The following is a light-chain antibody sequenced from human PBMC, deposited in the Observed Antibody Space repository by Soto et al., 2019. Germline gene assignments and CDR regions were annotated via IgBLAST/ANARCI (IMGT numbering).Light chain of an antibody. CDR1: QSITTW. Sequence: DIQMTQSPSTVSAYVGDSVTITCRASQSITTWLAWYQQRPGKAPKLLIYDVSSLQSGVPSRFSGSGSGTDFTLTISCLQSEDFATYYCQQYYSYPPITFGQGTRREIK. CDR2: DVS. J-gene: IGKJ5*01. CDR3: QQYYSYPPIT. V-gene: IGKV1-5*01.